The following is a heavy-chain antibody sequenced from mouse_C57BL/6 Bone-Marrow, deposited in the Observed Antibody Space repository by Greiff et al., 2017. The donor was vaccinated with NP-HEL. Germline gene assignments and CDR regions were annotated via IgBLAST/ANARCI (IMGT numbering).Heavy chain of an antibody. V-gene: IGHV1-7*01. J-gene: IGHJ1*03. Sequence: QVQLQQSGAELAKPGASVKLSCKASGYTFTSYWMHWVTQRPGQGLEWIGYINPSSGYTKYNQKFMDKAPLTADKSSSTAYLPLLSLPSAHYAVYYCASLITTVSYWYFDVGGTGTTVTVSS. CDR2: INPSSGYT. D-gene: IGHD1-1*01. CDR1: GYTFTSYW. CDR3: ASLITTVSYWYFDV.